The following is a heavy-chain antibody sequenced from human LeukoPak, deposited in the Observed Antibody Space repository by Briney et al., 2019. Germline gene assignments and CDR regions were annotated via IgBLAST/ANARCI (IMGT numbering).Heavy chain of an antibody. CDR2: IYHSGST. Sequence: SETLSLTCAVSGGSISSSNWWSWVRQPPGKGLEWIGEIYHSGSTNYNPSLKSRVTMSVDKSKNQFSLKLSSVTAADTAVYYCARGGSSWYNWFDPWGQGTLVAVSS. J-gene: IGHJ5*02. D-gene: IGHD6-13*01. CDR1: GGSISSSNW. CDR3: ARGGSSWYNWFDP. V-gene: IGHV4-4*02.